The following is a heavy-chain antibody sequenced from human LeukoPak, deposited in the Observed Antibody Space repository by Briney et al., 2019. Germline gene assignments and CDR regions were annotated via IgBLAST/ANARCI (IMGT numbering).Heavy chain of an antibody. V-gene: IGHV1-69*13. CDR1: GGTFSSYA. Sequence: GASVKVSCKASGGTFSSYAISWVRQAPGQGLEWMGGIIPIFGTTNYAQKFQGRATITADESTSTAYMELSSLRSEDTAVYYCARSHYDILTGYYPIQNWFDPWGQGTLVTVSS. CDR2: IIPIFGTT. J-gene: IGHJ5*02. D-gene: IGHD3-9*01. CDR3: ARSHYDILTGYYPIQNWFDP.